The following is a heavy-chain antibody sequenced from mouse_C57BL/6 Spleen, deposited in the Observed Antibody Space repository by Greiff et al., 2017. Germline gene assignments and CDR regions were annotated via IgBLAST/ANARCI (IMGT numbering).Heavy chain of an antibody. V-gene: IGHV1-64*01. J-gene: IGHJ1*03. D-gene: IGHD1-1*01. CDR3: AKFGSNSWYFDF. Sequence: QVKLQQSGAELVKPGASVKLSCKASGYTFTSYWMHWVKQRPGQGLEWIGMIHPNSGSTNYNEKFKSKATLTVDKSSSPAYMQLISLTSEDFAVYDCAKFGSNSWYFDFWGTGTTVTVSS. CDR1: GYTFTSYW. CDR2: IHPNSGST.